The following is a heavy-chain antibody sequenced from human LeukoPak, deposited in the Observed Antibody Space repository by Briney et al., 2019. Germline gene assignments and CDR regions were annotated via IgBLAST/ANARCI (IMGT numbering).Heavy chain of an antibody. J-gene: IGHJ4*02. CDR1: GYTFTSYG. D-gene: IGHD5-12*01. CDR2: ISAYSIYNGNT. Sequence: VSVKVSCKASGYTFTSYGISWVRQAPGQGPEWMGWISAYSIYNGNTNYAQKFQGRVTMTTDTSTSTAYMELRSLRSDDTAVYYCTRDLGQWLLQGIFFDYWGQGTLVTVSS. CDR3: TRDLGQWLLQGIFFDY. V-gene: IGHV1-18*01.